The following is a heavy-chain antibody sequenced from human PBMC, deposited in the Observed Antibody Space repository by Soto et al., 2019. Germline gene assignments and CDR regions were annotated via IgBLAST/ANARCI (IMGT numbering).Heavy chain of an antibody. CDR3: ARGMGRYFDI. J-gene: IGHJ2*01. CDR1: GDSIGNFY. Sequence: PSETLSLTCALSGDSIGNFYWSWIRQPAGKGLESLGRLSASGRTNYSPSLQSRVTMSLDRSKNRFSLRLTPVSAADTAVYFCARGMGRYFDIWGRGTLVTVSS. V-gene: IGHV4-4*07. D-gene: IGHD2-8*01. CDR2: LSASGRT.